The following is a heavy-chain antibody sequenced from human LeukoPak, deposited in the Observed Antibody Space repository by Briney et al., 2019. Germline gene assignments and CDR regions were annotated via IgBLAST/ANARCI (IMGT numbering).Heavy chain of an antibody. D-gene: IGHD6-13*01. J-gene: IGHJ3*02. CDR2: IIPIFGTA. CDR1: GGTFSSYA. CDR3: ARDYIAAAGTAFDI. Sequence: SVKVSCKASGGTFSSYAISWVRQAPGQELEWMGGIIPIFGTANYAQKFQGRVTITADESTSTAYMELSSLRSEDTAVYYCARDYIAAAGTAFDIWGQGTMVTVSS. V-gene: IGHV1-69*01.